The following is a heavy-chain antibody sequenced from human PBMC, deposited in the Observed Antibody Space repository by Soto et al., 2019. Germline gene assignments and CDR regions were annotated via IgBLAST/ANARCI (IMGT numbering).Heavy chain of an antibody. Sequence: SVKVSCKSSGGTFSSYAISWVRQAPGQGLEWMGGIIPIFGTANYAQKFQGRVTITADESTSTAYMELSSLRSEDTAVYYCAADTEQLAPLWGQGTLVMVSS. V-gene: IGHV1-69*13. CDR2: IIPIFGTA. CDR1: GGTFSSYA. J-gene: IGHJ4*02. CDR3: AADTEQLAPL. D-gene: IGHD6-13*01.